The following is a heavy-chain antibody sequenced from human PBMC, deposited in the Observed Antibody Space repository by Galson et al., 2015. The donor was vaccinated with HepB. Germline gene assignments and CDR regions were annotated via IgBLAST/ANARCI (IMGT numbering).Heavy chain of an antibody. V-gene: IGHV4-30-4*01. J-gene: IGHJ3*02. D-gene: IGHD5-24*01. CDR1: GGSISSGDYY. CDR3: ARAGVEMATTKVAFDI. CDR2: IYYSGST. Sequence: LSLTCTVSGGSISSGDYYWSWIRQPPGKGLEWIGYIYYSGSTYYNPSLKSRVTISVDTSKNQFSLKLSSVTAADTAVYYCARAGVEMATTKVAFDIWGQGTMVTVSS.